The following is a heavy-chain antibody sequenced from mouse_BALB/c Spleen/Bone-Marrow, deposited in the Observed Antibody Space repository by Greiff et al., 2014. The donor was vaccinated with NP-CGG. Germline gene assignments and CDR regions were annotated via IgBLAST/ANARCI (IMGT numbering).Heavy chain of an antibody. CDR1: GYTFTSYW. CDR2: IDPYDSET. V-gene: IGHV1-52*01. CDR3: ARSYDGYYVDY. D-gene: IGHD2-3*01. Sequence: VHLVESGAELVRPGASEKLSCKASGYTFTSYWMNWTKQRPEQGLEWIGRIDPYDSETHYNLKFKDKAILTVDKSSSTAYMQLSSLTSEDSAVYYCARSYDGYYVDYWGQGTTLTVSS. J-gene: IGHJ2*01.